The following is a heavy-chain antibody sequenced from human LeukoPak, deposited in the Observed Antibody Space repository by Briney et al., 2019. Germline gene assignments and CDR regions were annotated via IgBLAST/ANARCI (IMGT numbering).Heavy chain of an antibody. Sequence: SETLSLTCTVSGGSISSYYWSWIRQPPGKGLEWIGYIYYSGSTNYNPSLKSRVTISVDTSKNQFSLKLSSVTAADTAVYYCARVEGQRLVRGQWFDPWGQGTLVTVSS. V-gene: IGHV4-59*01. D-gene: IGHD6-13*01. J-gene: IGHJ5*02. CDR2: IYYSGST. CDR1: GGSISSYY. CDR3: ARVEGQRLVRGQWFDP.